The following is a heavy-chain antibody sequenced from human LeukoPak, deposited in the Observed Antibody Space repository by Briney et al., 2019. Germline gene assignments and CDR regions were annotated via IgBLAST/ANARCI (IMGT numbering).Heavy chain of an antibody. CDR1: GYTFTTYA. CDR2: INGDNGNT. Sequence: ASVKVSRKASGYTFTTYAMHWVRQAPGQRLEWMGWINGDNGNTKYSQKLQGRVTITRDTSAYTGYMELRGLSSADTAVYFCARAPYDILTGYSLNWFDPWGQGTLVTVSS. D-gene: IGHD3-9*01. J-gene: IGHJ5*02. CDR3: ARAPYDILTGYSLNWFDP. V-gene: IGHV1-3*01.